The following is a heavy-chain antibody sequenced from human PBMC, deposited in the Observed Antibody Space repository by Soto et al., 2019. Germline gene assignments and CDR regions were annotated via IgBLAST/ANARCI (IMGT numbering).Heavy chain of an antibody. Sequence: GASVKVSCKVSGYTLTELSMHWVRQAPGKGLEWVGGFIPIFGTAKYAPKFQGRVTITADEFTRTVYMELSSLRSDDTAMYYCARDPNPTGANWFHPWGQGTPVTVS. CDR3: ARDPNPTGANWFHP. D-gene: IGHD3-10*01. J-gene: IGHJ5*02. CDR1: GYTLTELS. CDR2: FIPIFGTA. V-gene: IGHV1-69*13.